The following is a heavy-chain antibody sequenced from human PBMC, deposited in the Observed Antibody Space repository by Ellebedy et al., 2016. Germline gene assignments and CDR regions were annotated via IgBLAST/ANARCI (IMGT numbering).Heavy chain of an antibody. Sequence: GESLKISXKGSGYSFTSYWIGWVRQMPGKGLEWMGIIYPGDSDTRYSPSFQGQVTISADKSISTAYLQWSSLKASDTAMYYCARRNNDYDYYYYYMDVWGKGTTVTVSS. CDR3: ARRNNDYDYYYYYMDV. V-gene: IGHV5-51*01. D-gene: IGHD5-12*01. CDR1: GYSFTSYW. J-gene: IGHJ6*03. CDR2: IYPGDSDT.